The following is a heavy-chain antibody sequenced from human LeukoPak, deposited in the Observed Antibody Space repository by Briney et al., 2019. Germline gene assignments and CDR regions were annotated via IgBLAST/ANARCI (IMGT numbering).Heavy chain of an antibody. V-gene: IGHV3-23*01. CDR2: ISGSGGST. J-gene: IGHJ4*02. CDR3: AKDVVVVPAADLTHFDY. CDR1: GYSISSGYY. D-gene: IGHD2-2*01. Sequence: ETLSLTCAVSGYSISSGYYWGWIRQPPGKGLEWVSAISGSGGSTYYADSVKGRFTISRDNSKNTLYLQMNSLRAEDTAVYYCAKDVVVVPAADLTHFDYWGQGTLVTVSS.